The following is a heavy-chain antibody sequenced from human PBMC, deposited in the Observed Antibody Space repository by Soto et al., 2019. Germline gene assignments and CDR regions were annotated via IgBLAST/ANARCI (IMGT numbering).Heavy chain of an antibody. D-gene: IGHD3-9*01. CDR1: GGPIKTSSFY. CDR3: ARPKTGLSPTDWFDP. Sequence: QLQLQESGPGLVKPSETLSLTCTVSGGPIKTSSFYWGWIRQLPGKGLEWIGSIYYTGKTYFNPSLESRVTISVDASKNPFSLRLTSMTAADTAVYFCARPKTGLSPTDWFDPWGQGTLVTVSS. V-gene: IGHV4-39*01. J-gene: IGHJ5*02. CDR2: IYYTGKT.